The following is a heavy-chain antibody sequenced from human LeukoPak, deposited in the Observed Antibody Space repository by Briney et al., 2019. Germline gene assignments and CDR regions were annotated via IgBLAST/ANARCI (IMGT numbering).Heavy chain of an antibody. V-gene: IGHV4-59*01. CDR2: IYYSGST. J-gene: IGHJ3*02. D-gene: IGHD4-11*01. CDR3: ASTVTQQGFFDAFDI. CDR1: GGSISSYY. Sequence: SETLSLTCTVSGGSISSYYWSWIRQPPGKGLEWIGYIYYSGSTNYNPSLKSRVTISVDTSKNQFSLKLSSVTAADTAVYYCASTVTQQGFFDAFDIWGQGTMVTVSS.